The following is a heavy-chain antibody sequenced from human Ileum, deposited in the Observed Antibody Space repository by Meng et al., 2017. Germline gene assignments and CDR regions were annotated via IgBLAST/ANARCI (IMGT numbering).Heavy chain of an antibody. CDR1: GGSISTSDW. J-gene: IGHJ4*02. CDR2: IHHSGST. Sequence: QVQLQEPGPGLLKPSGTLSLPCAVSGGSISTSDWWSWVRQPPGKGLEWIGEIHHSGSTNYNPSLKSRVTISVDKSKNQFSLKLNSVTAADTAVYYCAREWSGSYRHFDYWGQGTLVTVSS. CDR3: AREWSGSYRHFDY. V-gene: IGHV4-4*02. D-gene: IGHD1-26*01.